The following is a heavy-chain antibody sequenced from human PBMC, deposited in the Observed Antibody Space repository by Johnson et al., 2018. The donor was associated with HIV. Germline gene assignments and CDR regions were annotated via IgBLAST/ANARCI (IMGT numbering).Heavy chain of an antibody. CDR1: GVTVSSNY. J-gene: IGHJ3*02. CDR3: AREAPQPSDAYDI. Sequence: EQLVESGGGLVQPGGSLRLSCAASGVTVSSNYMTWVRQAPGKGLEWVSVIFSGGSTYYADSVKGRFTISRDNSKNTLYLQMNSLTAEDTAVYYCAREAPQPSDAYDIWGQGTMVSVSS. V-gene: IGHV3-66*01. D-gene: IGHD5-18*01. CDR2: IFSGGST.